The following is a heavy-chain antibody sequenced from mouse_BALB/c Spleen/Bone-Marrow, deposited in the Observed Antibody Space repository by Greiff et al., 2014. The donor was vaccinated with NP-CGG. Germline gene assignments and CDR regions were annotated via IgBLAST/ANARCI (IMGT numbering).Heavy chain of an antibody. J-gene: IGHJ3*01. CDR3: ASYYYGSSLFAY. CDR2: TDPANGNT. Sequence: EVQLQQSGAELVKPGASVKLSCTASGFNIKDTYMHWVKQRPEQGLEWIGRTDPANGNTKYDPRFQGKATITADTSSNTAYLQLSSLTSEDTAVYYCASYYYGSSLFAYWGQGTLVTVSA. CDR1: GFNIKDTY. D-gene: IGHD1-1*01. V-gene: IGHV14-3*02.